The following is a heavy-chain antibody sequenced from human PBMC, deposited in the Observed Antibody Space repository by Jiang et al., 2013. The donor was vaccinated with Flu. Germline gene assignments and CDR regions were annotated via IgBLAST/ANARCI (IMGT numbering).Heavy chain of an antibody. Sequence: KKPGASVKVSCKASGYTFTSYYMHWVRQAPGQGLEWMGIINPSGGSTSYAQKFQGRATMTTDTSTSTAYMELRSLRSDDTAVYYCARGASGSFFVYWGQGTLVTVSS. J-gene: IGHJ4*02. V-gene: IGHV1-46*01. CDR3: ARGASGSFFVY. CDR1: GYTFTSYY. D-gene: IGHD1-26*01. CDR2: INPSGGST.